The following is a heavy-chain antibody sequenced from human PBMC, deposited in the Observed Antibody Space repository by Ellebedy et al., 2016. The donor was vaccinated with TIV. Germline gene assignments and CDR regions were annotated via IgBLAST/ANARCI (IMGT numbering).Heavy chain of an antibody. CDR3: ARDGSEWSRDY. V-gene: IGHV3-21*06. Sequence: GESLKISXGASGFTFSIAGMTWVRQAPGKGLEWAATIDFSGTGTYYADSVKGRFIISRDNTKNSLFLQMNSLGVEDTAVYYCARDGSEWSRDYWGQGTLVTVSS. J-gene: IGHJ4*02. CDR1: GFTFSIAG. CDR2: IDFSGTGT. D-gene: IGHD3-3*01.